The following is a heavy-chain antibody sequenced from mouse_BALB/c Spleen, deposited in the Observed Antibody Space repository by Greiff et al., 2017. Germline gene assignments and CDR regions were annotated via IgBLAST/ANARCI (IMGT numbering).Heavy chain of an antibody. CDR3: AKYRYDGPYYAMDY. D-gene: IGHD2-14*01. CDR2: INPYNGDT. J-gene: IGHJ4*01. Sequence: VQLQQSGPELVKPGASVKISCKASGYSFTGYFMNWVMQSHGKSLEWIGRINPYNGDTFYNQKFKGKATLTVDKSSSTAHMELRSLASEDSAVYYCAKYRYDGPYYAMDYWGQGTSVTVSS. V-gene: IGHV1-20*02. CDR1: GYSFTGYF.